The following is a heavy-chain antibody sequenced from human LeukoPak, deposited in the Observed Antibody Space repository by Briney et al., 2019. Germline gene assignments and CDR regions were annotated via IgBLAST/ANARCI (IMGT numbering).Heavy chain of an antibody. CDR3: ARPLGYCSSTSCYLYAFDI. D-gene: IGHD2-2*01. Sequence: PGGSLRLSCVASGFTVSSNCMTWVRQAPGKGLEWVSVIYSDGTTYYSDSVRGRFTISRDNSKNTLYLQMNSLRAEDTAVYYCARPLGYCSSTSCYLYAFDIWGQGTMVTVSS. CDR2: IYSDGTT. V-gene: IGHV3-53*01. J-gene: IGHJ3*02. CDR1: GFTVSSNC.